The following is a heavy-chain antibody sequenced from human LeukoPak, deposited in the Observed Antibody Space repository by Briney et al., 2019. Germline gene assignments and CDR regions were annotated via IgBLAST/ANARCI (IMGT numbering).Heavy chain of an antibody. CDR2: INPNSGGT. CDR1: GYTFTGYY. CDR3: ARDRATIFGVVINPDAFDI. Sequence: ASVKVSCKASGYTFTGYYMHWVRQAPGQGLEWMGWINPNSGGTNYAQKFQGRVTMTRDMSTSTVYMELSSLRSEDTAVYYCARDRATIFGVVINPDAFDIWGQGTMVTVSS. V-gene: IGHV1-2*02. J-gene: IGHJ3*02. D-gene: IGHD3-3*01.